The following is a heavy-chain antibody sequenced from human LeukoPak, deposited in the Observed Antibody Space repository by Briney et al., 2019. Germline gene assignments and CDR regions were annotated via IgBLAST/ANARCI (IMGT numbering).Heavy chain of an antibody. J-gene: IGHJ6*03. CDR3: AKDPGERPVGYYMDV. Sequence: PGGSLRLSCAASGFTVSNNYMTWVRQAPGKGLEWVAFIRYDGSDKYYADSVKGRFTISRDNSKNTLYLYMNSLRGEDTALYYCAKDPGERPVGYYMDVWGKGATVTVSS. CDR2: IRYDGSDK. CDR1: GFTVSNNY. D-gene: IGHD1-26*01. V-gene: IGHV3-30*02.